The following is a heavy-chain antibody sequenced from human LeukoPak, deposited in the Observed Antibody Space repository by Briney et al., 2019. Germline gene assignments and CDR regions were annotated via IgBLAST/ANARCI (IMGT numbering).Heavy chain of an antibody. CDR3: AREGCSGGSCKAYGMDV. D-gene: IGHD2-15*01. CDR1: GFIFSSYG. J-gene: IGHJ6*02. Sequence: GGSLRLSCAASGFIFSSYGMHWVCQAPGKGLEWVAVIWYDGSNKYYADSVKGRFTISRDNSKNTLYLQMNSLRAEDTAVYYCAREGCSGGSCKAYGMDVWGQGTTVTVSS. V-gene: IGHV3-33*01. CDR2: IWYDGSNK.